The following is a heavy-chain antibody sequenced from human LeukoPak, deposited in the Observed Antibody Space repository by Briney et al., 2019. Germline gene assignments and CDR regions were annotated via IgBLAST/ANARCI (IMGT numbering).Heavy chain of an antibody. D-gene: IGHD6-6*01. J-gene: IGHJ4*02. CDR2: ISGSGDTT. CDR1: GFTFSSYA. V-gene: IGHV3-23*01. CDR3: AKDRSSSSTYDY. Sequence: PGGSLRLSCVASGFTFSSYAMNWIRKGPGKGLEWVSIISGSGDTTYYADSVKGRFTISRDNFKNTVDLQMDSLRGEDTAVYYCAKDRSSSSTYDYWGQGTLVTVSS.